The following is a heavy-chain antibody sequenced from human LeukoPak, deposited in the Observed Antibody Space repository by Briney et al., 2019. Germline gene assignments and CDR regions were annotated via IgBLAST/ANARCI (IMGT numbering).Heavy chain of an antibody. D-gene: IGHD6-13*01. V-gene: IGHV3-9*01. CDR2: ISWNSGYI. CDR1: GFTFDDYA. CDR3: AKGGIHRGYYYYYMDV. J-gene: IGHJ6*03. Sequence: SGGSLRLSCAVSGFTFDDYAIHWVRQAPGKGLEWVSGISWNSGYIGYADSVKGRFTISRDNAKNSLYLQMNSLRAEDTALYYCAKGGIHRGYYYYYMDVWGKGTTVTISS.